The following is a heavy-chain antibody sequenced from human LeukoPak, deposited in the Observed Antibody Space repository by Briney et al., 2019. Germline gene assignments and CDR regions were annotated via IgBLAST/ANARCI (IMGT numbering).Heavy chain of an antibody. CDR1: GYSISSGYY. CDR2: IYHSGST. Sequence: PSETLSLTCTVSGYSISSGYYWGWIRPPPGKGLEWIGSIYHSGSTYYNPSLKSRVTISVDTSKNQFSLKLSSVTAADTAVYYCARDGSQGIAVADWGQGTLVTVSS. D-gene: IGHD6-19*01. V-gene: IGHV4-38-2*02. J-gene: IGHJ4*02. CDR3: ARDGSQGIAVAD.